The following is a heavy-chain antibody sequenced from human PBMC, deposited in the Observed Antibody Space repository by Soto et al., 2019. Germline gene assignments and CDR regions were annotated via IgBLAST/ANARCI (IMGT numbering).Heavy chain of an antibody. V-gene: IGHV4-31*03. J-gene: IGHJ5*02. CDR2: IYYSRST. Sequence: QVQLLESGPGLVKPSQTLSLTCTVSGGSISSGGFYWSWIRQHPGKGLEWIGYIYYSRSTYYNPSRKSRVTISVYTSKNQCSLKLSSVTAADTAVYYCARATFEGWFDPWGQGTLVTVSS. CDR1: GGSISSGGFY. D-gene: IGHD3-3*01. CDR3: ARATFEGWFDP.